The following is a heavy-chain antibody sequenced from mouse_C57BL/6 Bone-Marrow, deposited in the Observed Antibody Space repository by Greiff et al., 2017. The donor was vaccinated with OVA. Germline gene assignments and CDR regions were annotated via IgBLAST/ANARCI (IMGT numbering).Heavy chain of an antibody. CDR3: ARYIKLGFDY. J-gene: IGHJ2*01. Sequence: EVKLQESGGGLVQPGGSLSLSCAASGFTFTDYYMSWVRQPPGKALEWLGFIRNKANGYTTEYSASVKGRFTISSDNSQSILYLQMNALRAEDSATYYCARYIKLGFDYWGQGTTLTVSS. CDR2: IRNKANGYTT. V-gene: IGHV7-3*01. CDR1: GFTFTDYY. D-gene: IGHD4-1*01.